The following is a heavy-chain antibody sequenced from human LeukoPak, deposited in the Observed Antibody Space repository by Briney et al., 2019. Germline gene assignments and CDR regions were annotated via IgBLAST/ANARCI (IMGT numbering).Heavy chain of an antibody. CDR1: GFTFSSYA. Sequence: GGSLRLSCAASGFTFSSYAMSWVRQAPGKGLEWVSAISGSGGSTYYADSVKGRFTISRDNSKNTLYLQMNSLRAEDTAVYYCARAENLLLWFGELGVYFDSWGQGTLVTVSS. CDR2: ISGSGGST. D-gene: IGHD3-10*01. CDR3: ARAENLLLWFGELGVYFDS. V-gene: IGHV3-23*01. J-gene: IGHJ4*02.